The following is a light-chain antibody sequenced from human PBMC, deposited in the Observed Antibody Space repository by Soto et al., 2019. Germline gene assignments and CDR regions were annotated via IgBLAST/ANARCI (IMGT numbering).Light chain of an antibody. CDR1: QSLGSD. V-gene: IGKV3-15*01. J-gene: IGKJ4*01. Sequence: EIVMTQSPGTLSLSPGDTATLSCRASQSLGSDLAWYQQKPGQAPRLLIFAASARPTGIPARISGSGSGTEFTLTISSLRSEDFAVYFCQQYASSPLLTFGGGTKVDIK. CDR3: QQYASSPLLT. CDR2: AAS.